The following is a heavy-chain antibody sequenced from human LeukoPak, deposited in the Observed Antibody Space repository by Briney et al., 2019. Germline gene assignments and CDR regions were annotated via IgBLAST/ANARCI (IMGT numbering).Heavy chain of an antibody. J-gene: IGHJ5*02. CDR1: GGSISSGGYY. CDR2: IYHSGST. V-gene: IGHV4-30-2*01. CDR3: ARGRGEQWLRRGNLNWFDP. Sequence: PSQTLSLTCTVSGGSISSGGYYWGWIRQPPGKGLEWVGYIYHSGSTYYNPSLKSRVTISVDRSKNQFSLKLSSVTAADTAVYYCARGRGEQWLRRGNLNWFDPWGQGTLVTVSS. D-gene: IGHD6-19*01.